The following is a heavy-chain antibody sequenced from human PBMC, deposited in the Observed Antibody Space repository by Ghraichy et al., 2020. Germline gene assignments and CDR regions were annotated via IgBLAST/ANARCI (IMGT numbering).Heavy chain of an antibody. D-gene: IGHD5-24*01. J-gene: IGHJ4*02. Sequence: GGSLRLSCVGSGFHLRDHSMAWIRHTPGKGLEWVSSSSSTPNKTYYADSLKGRFTISRDNARNSLFLEMRDLRAEDSALFYCARHRGRGDDFDYWGRGTLVTVSS. V-gene: IGHV3-11*01. CDR3: ARHRGRGDDFDY. CDR1: GFHLRDHS. CDR2: SSSTPNKT.